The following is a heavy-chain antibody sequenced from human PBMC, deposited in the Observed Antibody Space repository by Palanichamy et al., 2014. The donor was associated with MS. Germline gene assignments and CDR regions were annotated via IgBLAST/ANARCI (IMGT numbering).Heavy chain of an antibody. CDR3: ARHYSGWYNFFDY. D-gene: IGHD6-19*01. CDR1: GGSISSSTYY. Sequence: QLQLQESGPGLVKPSETLPLTCTVSGGSISSSTYYWGWIRQPPGQGLEWIGSIAYSGSTYYNPSLKSRVTISVDTSKNQFSLKLSSVTAADTAVFYCARHYSGWYNFFDYWGQGTLVTVSS. J-gene: IGHJ4*02. V-gene: IGHV4-39*01. CDR2: IAYSGST.